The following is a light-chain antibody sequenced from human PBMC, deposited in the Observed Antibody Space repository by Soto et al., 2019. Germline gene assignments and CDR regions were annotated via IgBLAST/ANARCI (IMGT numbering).Light chain of an antibody. J-gene: IGKJ4*01. V-gene: IGKV1-17*01. CDR1: QGIRND. CDR3: LQHDSYPLT. CDR2: AAS. Sequence: DIQMTQSPSSLSASVGDRDTITCRASQGIRNDLDWYQHKPGKAPKRLIYAASSLQSGVPSRFSGSGSETEFTLTISSLQPEDFATYYCLQHDSYPLTFGGGTKVEIK.